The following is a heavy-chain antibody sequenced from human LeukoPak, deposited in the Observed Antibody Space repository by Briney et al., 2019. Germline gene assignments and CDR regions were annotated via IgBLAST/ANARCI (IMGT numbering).Heavy chain of an antibody. CDR2: ISADNGNT. D-gene: IGHD2-15*01. CDR3: ARDRTGYCSGGSCYGNYYYYGMDV. CDR1: GYTFTSYG. J-gene: IGHJ6*02. Sequence: RGASVKVSCKASGYTFTSYGISWVRQAPGQGLEWMGWISADNGNTNYAQKLQGRVTMTTDTSTSTAYMELRSLRSDDTAVYYCARDRTGYCSGGSCYGNYYYYGMDVWGQGTTVTVSS. V-gene: IGHV1-18*01.